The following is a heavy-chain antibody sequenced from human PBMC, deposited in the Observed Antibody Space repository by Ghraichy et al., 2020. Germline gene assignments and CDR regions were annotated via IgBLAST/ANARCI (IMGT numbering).Heavy chain of an antibody. Sequence: SETLSLTCAVYGGSFSGYYWSWIRQPPGKGLEWIGEINHSGSTNYNPSLKSRVTISVDTSKNQFSLKLSSVTAADTAVYYCARVHVIDAFDIWGQGTMVTVSS. CDR3: ARVHVIDAFDI. CDR1: GGSFSGYY. J-gene: IGHJ3*02. CDR2: INHSGST. V-gene: IGHV4-34*01. D-gene: IGHD3-16*02.